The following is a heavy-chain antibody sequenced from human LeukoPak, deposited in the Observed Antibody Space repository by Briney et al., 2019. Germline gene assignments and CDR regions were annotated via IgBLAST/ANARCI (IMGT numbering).Heavy chain of an antibody. J-gene: IGHJ4*02. Sequence: ASVKVSCKASGYTFTSYAISWVRQAPGQGLEWMGWISAYNGNTNSAQKLQGRVTMTTDTSTSTAYMELRSLRSDDTAVYYCARESTVAGTLDYWGQGTLVTVSS. D-gene: IGHD6-19*01. CDR3: ARESTVAGTLDY. V-gene: IGHV1-18*01. CDR1: GYTFTSYA. CDR2: ISAYNGNT.